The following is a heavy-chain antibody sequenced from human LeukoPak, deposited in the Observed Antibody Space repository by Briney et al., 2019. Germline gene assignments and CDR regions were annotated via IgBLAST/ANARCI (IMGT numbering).Heavy chain of an antibody. Sequence: GASVKVSCKASGGTFSSYAISWVRQAPGQGLEWMGRIIPILGIANYAQKFQGRVTITADKSTSTAYMELSSLRSEDTAVYYCARTPVVIIHDFDYWGQGTLVTVSS. J-gene: IGHJ4*02. CDR1: GGTFSSYA. CDR3: ARTPVVIIHDFDY. CDR2: IIPILGIA. D-gene: IGHD3-3*01. V-gene: IGHV1-69*04.